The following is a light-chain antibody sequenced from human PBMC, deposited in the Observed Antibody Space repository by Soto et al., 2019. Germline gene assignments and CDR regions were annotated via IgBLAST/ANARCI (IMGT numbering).Light chain of an antibody. J-gene: IGLJ1*01. V-gene: IGLV2-8*01. CDR3: SSYAGSSTYV. Sequence: QPVLTQPPSASGSPGQSVTISCTGTISDVGGYNYVAWYQQHPGKAPKLMIYEVNKRPSGVPDRFSGSKSGSTASLTVSGLQAEDEADYYCSSYAGSSTYVFGTGTKVTV. CDR2: EVN. CDR1: ISDVGGYNY.